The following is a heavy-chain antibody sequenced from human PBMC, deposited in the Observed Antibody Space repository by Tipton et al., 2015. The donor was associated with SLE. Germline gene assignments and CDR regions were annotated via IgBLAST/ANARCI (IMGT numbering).Heavy chain of an antibody. J-gene: IGHJ6*03. V-gene: IGHV3-33*01. Sequence: RSLRLSCAASGFTFSSYGMHWVRQAPGKGLEWVAVIWYDGSNKYYADSVKGRFTISRDNSKNTLYLQMNSLRAEDTAVYYCARGGAAPIYYMDVWGKGTTVTVSS. CDR2: IWYDGSNK. D-gene: IGHD6-25*01. CDR1: GFTFSSYG. CDR3: ARGGAAPIYYMDV.